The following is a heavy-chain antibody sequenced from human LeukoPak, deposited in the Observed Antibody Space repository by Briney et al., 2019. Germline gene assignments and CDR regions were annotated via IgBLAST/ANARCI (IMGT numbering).Heavy chain of an antibody. D-gene: IGHD3-3*01. CDR1: GFTFDDYA. J-gene: IGHJ6*04. Sequence: PGGSLRLSCAASGFTFDDYAMHWVRQAPGKGLEWVSGISWNSGSIGYADSVKGRFTISRDNAKNTLYLQMNSLRVEDTAVYYCSSLTVFGVGGGKGTTVTVSS. V-gene: IGHV3-9*01. CDR3: SSLTVFGVG. CDR2: ISWNSGSI.